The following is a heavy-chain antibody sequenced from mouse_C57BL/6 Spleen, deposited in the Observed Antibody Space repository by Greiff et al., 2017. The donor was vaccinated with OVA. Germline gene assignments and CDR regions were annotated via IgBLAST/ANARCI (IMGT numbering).Heavy chain of an antibody. J-gene: IGHJ4*01. Sequence: VQLQQPGAELVRPGSSVKLSCKASGYTFTSYWMDWVKQRPGQGLAWIGNIYPSDSETHYNQKFKDKATLTVDTSSSTAYMQLSSLTSEDSAVCYCARWGLLYAMGYWGQGTSVTVSS. V-gene: IGHV1-61*01. D-gene: IGHD2-3*01. CDR1: GYTFTSYW. CDR3: ARWGLLYAMGY. CDR2: IYPSDSET.